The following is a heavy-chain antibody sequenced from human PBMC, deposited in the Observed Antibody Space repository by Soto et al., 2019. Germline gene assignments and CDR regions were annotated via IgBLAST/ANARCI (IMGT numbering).Heavy chain of an antibody. CDR1: GFTFSSYW. CDR2: IKPDGSEK. CDR3: ARGDYYDSSGPFSDAFDI. D-gene: IGHD3-22*01. J-gene: IGHJ3*02. V-gene: IGHV3-7*04. Sequence: GGSLRLSCAAAGFTFSSYWMSWVRQAPGKGLEWVANIKPDGSEKWYVDSVKGRFTISRDNAKSSLYLQMNSLRAEDTAVYYCARGDYYDSSGPFSDAFDIWGQGTMVTVSS.